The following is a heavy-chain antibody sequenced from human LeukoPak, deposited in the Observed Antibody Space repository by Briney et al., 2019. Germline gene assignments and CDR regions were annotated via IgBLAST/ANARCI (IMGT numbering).Heavy chain of an antibody. Sequence: PSETLSLTCAVSGVSIISSNWWSWVRQPPGQGLEWIGESYHSGTTNYNPSHKRRVIISVDTSKNQFSLKLSSVTAADTAVYYCARAMSIAARLQTSFDYWGQGTLVTVSS. J-gene: IGHJ4*02. CDR3: ARAMSIAARLQTSFDY. V-gene: IGHV4-4*02. CDR2: SYHSGTT. D-gene: IGHD6-6*01. CDR1: GVSIISSNW.